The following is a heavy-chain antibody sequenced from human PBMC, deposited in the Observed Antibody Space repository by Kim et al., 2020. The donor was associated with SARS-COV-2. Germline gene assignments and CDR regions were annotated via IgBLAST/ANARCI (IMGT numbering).Heavy chain of an antibody. Sequence: GGSLRLSCAASGFTFDDYAMHWVRQAPGKGLEWVSLISWDGGSTYYADSVKGRFTISRDNSKNSLYLQMNSLRAEDTALYYCAKGLMLTRTYYYYGMDVWGQGTTVTVSS. CDR1: GFTFDDYA. CDR2: ISWDGGST. CDR3: AKGLMLTRTYYYYGMDV. J-gene: IGHJ6*02. V-gene: IGHV3-43D*03. D-gene: IGHD3-10*02.